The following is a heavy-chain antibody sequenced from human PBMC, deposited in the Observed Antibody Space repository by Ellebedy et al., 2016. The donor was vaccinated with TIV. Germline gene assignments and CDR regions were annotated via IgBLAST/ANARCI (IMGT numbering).Heavy chain of an antibody. V-gene: IGHV3-21*01. CDR2: ITSSSSHI. CDR1: RFTSSFSSYR. Sequence: GGSLRLSCAASRFTSSFSSYRLTCVRQAPGTGLEWVSSITSSSSHIYYADSAKGRFTTSRDNPKNSLYLQMNSLRAEDTAVYYCARLAELWFGDLVDWGQGTLVTVSS. CDR3: ARLAELWFGDLVD. J-gene: IGHJ4*02. D-gene: IGHD3-10*01.